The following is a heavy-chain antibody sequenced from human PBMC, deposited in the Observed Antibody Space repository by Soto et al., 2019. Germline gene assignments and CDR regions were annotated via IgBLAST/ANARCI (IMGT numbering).Heavy chain of an antibody. Sequence: SETLSLTCTVSGGSISSGYYYWNWIRQPPGKGLEWIGYIYYSGSTFYNPSLKSRVTISGDTSKNQFSLKLSSVTAADTAVYYCASLKYSSGHEFDYWGQGTLVTVSS. CDR1: GGSISSGYYY. D-gene: IGHD5-18*01. CDR2: IYYSGST. J-gene: IGHJ4*02. CDR3: ASLKYSSGHEFDY. V-gene: IGHV4-30-4*01.